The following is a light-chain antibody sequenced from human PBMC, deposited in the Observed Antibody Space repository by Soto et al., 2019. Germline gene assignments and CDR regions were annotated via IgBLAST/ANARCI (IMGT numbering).Light chain of an antibody. V-gene: IGKV3-15*01. Sequence: EIVMTQSPATLSLSPGERTTLSCWASHSVSSSLAWYQHKPGQAPRLLIYSGSIRATGIPARFSGSGSGTEFTLTISSLQSEDFAVYYCQQYNIWWAFGQGTKVDIK. CDR1: HSVSSS. J-gene: IGKJ1*01. CDR2: SGS. CDR3: QQYNIWWA.